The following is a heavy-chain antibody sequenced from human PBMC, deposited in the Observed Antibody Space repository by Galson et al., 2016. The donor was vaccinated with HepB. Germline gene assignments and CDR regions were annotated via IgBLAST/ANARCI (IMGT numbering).Heavy chain of an antibody. J-gene: IGHJ4*02. Sequence: SLRLSCAASGFGVSNHFMSWVRQAPGKGPEGVSVIYRDGRTFYADSVKGRFTIPRDDSKNTLNLQMNSLRAEETAVYYCAREEPYCSGGACYRDYVDFWGQGTLVTVSS. CDR1: GFGVSNHF. V-gene: IGHV3-53*01. D-gene: IGHD2-15*01. CDR3: AREEPYCSGGACYRDYVDF. CDR2: IYRDGRT.